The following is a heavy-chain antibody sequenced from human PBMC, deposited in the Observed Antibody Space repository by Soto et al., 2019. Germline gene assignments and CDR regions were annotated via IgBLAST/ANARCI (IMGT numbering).Heavy chain of an antibody. CDR1: GFTFSSYG. V-gene: IGHV3-30*18. CDR2: ISYDGSNK. Sequence: QVQLVESGGGVVQPGRSLRLSCAASGFTFSSYGMHWVRQAPGKGLEWVAFISYDGSNKYFADSVKGRFSIYRDNSKNKLYLQMNRLRGEVTAVYDSAKAREYCSSTSCRRNYYYYYYGMYVWGQGTTVTVSS. D-gene: IGHD2-2*01. J-gene: IGHJ6*02. CDR3: AKAREYCSSTSCRRNYYYYYYGMYV.